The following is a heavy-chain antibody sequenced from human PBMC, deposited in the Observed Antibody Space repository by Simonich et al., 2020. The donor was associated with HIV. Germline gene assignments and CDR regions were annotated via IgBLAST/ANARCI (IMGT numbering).Heavy chain of an antibody. V-gene: IGHV3-9*01. J-gene: IGHJ4*02. CDR2: ISWNSGSI. Sequence: EVQLVESGGGLVQPGRSLRLSCAASGFTFDDYAMHWVRQAPGKSLEWVSGISWNSGSIGYADSGKGRFTISRDNAKNSLYLQMNSLRAEDTALYYCAKDKGAYYGSGSPVYWGQGTLVTVSS. CDR3: AKDKGAYYGSGSPVY. CDR1: GFTFDDYA. D-gene: IGHD3-10*01.